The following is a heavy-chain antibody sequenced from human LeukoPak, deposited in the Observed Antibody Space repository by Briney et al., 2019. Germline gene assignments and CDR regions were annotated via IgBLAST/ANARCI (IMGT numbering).Heavy chain of an antibody. D-gene: IGHD6-6*01. CDR3: VKGGSSSSEGG. CDR1: GFTFASYS. J-gene: IGHJ4*02. V-gene: IGHV3-23*01. Sequence: PVGSLRLSCVASGFTFASYSMSWVRQAPGRGLEWVSGVTSGSGENTFYADSVKGRFTISRDNSKNTLYLQMNSLRVDDTAVYYCVKGGSSSSEGGWGQGTLVTVSS. CDR2: VTSGSGENT.